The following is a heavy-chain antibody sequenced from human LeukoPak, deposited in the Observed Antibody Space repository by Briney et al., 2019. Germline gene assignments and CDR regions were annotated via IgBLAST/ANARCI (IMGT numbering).Heavy chain of an antibody. Sequence: GGSLRLSSTTSGFTFSSYTMNWVRQAPGKGLDWVSSISSSSSDIYYADSVKGRFTIFRDNAKNSVYLQMNSLRAEDTAVYYCARAMAVPANNDYWGQGTLVTVSS. CDR2: ISSSSSDI. CDR3: ARAMAVPANNDY. D-gene: IGHD5-24*01. CDR1: GFTFSSYT. J-gene: IGHJ4*02. V-gene: IGHV3-21*01.